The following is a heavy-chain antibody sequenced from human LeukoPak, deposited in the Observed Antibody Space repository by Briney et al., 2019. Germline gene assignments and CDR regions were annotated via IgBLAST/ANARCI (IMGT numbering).Heavy chain of an antibody. CDR1: GFTFSTYG. CDR3: AKDLSDFWSGSHY. Sequence: PGGSLRLSCAASGFTFSTYGMNWVRQAPGKGLEWVSGISGSGSNTYYPDSVKGRLTTSRDNSKKTLYLQMNSLRAEDTAVYYCAKDLSDFWSGSHYWGQGTLVTVSS. J-gene: IGHJ4*02. CDR2: ISGSGSNT. V-gene: IGHV3-23*01. D-gene: IGHD3-3*01.